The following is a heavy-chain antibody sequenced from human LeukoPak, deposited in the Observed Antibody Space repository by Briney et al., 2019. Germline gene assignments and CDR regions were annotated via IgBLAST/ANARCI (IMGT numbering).Heavy chain of an antibody. D-gene: IGHD6-13*01. CDR1: GGSISSSSYY. J-gene: IGHJ4*02. V-gene: IGHV4-39*01. CDR2: IYYSGST. Sequence: KPSETLSLTCTVSGGSISSSSYYWGWIRQPPRKGLEWIGSIYYSGSTYYNPSLKRRVNISVDTSKNQFSLKLSSVTAADTAVYYCARQRIAAAALFDYWGQGTLVTVSS. CDR3: ARQRIAAAALFDY.